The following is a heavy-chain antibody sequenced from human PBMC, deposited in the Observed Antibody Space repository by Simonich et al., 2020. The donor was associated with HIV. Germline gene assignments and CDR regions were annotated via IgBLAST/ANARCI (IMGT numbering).Heavy chain of an antibody. CDR3: TTAAAGPLGP. CDR2: IWYDGSNK. Sequence: QVQLVESGGGVVQPGRSLRLSCAASGFTFSSYGMHWVRQVPGKGLECVAVIWYDGSNKYYADSVKGRFTISRDNSKNTLYLQMNSLKTEDTAVYYCTTAAAGPLGPWGQGTLVTVSS. CDR1: GFTFSSYG. J-gene: IGHJ5*02. D-gene: IGHD6-13*01. V-gene: IGHV3-33*08.